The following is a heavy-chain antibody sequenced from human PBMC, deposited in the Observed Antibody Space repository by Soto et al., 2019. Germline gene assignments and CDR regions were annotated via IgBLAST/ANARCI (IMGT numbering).Heavy chain of an antibody. V-gene: IGHV4-4*02. CDR1: GGSIRSSHW. Sequence: LSLTCTVSGGSIRSSHWWSWVRQPPGKGLERIGEIYHSGSTNLDPSFKSRVTLSVDKSKNQFSLKLTSVTAADTAVYYCARDKATVGGYNLYDPWGQGILVTVSS. J-gene: IGHJ5*02. CDR3: ARDKATVGGYNLYDP. D-gene: IGHD3-16*01. CDR2: IYHSGST.